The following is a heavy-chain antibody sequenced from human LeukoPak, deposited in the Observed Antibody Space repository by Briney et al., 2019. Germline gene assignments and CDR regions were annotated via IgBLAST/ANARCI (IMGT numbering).Heavy chain of an antibody. J-gene: IGHJ3*02. CDR1: GGTFSNYA. V-gene: IGHV1-69*06. CDR2: IIPIFGTA. CDR3: ATAPGTYGAFDI. Sequence: SVKVSCKASGGTFSNYAISWVRQAPGQGLEWMGGIIPIFGTANYAQKFQGRVTITADKSTSTAYMELSSLRSEDTAVYYCATAPGTYGAFDIWGQGTMVTVSS. D-gene: IGHD1-26*01.